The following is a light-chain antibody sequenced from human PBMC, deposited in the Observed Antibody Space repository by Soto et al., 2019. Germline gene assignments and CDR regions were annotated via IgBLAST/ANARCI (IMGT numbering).Light chain of an antibody. CDR2: LAS. Sequence: IKMTKSPSALSAYVGDRVTITCRTSQGISNYLAWYQQKSGKSPKLLIYLASTLRSGVSSRFSGSRSGTDFTLTISSLQPEDFAPYHCQQTYITLFPFCPGTNVAI. CDR3: QQTYITLFP. CDR1: QGISNY. V-gene: IGKV1-27*01. J-gene: IGKJ3*01.